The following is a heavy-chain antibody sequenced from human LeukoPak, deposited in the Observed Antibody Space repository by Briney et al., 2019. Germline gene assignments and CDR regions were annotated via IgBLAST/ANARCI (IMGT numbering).Heavy chain of an antibody. V-gene: IGHV4-31*03. CDR3: ARGTRSSGYYWFDP. Sequence: SQTLSLACTVSGDSISSGGYYWSWIRQHPEKGLEWIGHISYSGSTYYNPSLKSRVTISVDTSKNQFSLKLSSVTAADTAVYYCARGTRSSGYYWFDPWGQGTLVTVSS. CDR2: ISYSGST. D-gene: IGHD3-22*01. CDR1: GDSISSGGYY. J-gene: IGHJ5*02.